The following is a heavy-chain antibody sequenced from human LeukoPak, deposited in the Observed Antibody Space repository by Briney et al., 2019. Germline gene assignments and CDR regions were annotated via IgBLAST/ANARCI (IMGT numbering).Heavy chain of an antibody. V-gene: IGHV3-7*01. CDR2: IKQDGSEK. Sequence: PGGSLRLSCAASGFTFSSYWMSWVRQASGKGLEWVANIKQDGSEKYYVDSVKGRFTISRDNAKNSLYLQMNSLRAEDTAVYYCARVRAAYYFDYWGQGTLVTVSS. CDR1: GFTFSSYW. D-gene: IGHD2-21*01. CDR3: ARVRAAYYFDY. J-gene: IGHJ4*02.